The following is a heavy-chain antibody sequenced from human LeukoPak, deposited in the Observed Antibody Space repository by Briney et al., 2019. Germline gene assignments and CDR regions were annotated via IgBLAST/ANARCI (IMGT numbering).Heavy chain of an antibody. D-gene: IGHD5-18*01. J-gene: IGHJ4*02. CDR3: ARNHGGDTAIDY. V-gene: IGHV4-30-2*01. CDR1: GGSISSGGYY. CDR2: IYHSGST. Sequence: TLSLTCTVSGGSISSGGYYWSWIRQPPGKGLEWIGYIYHSGSTYYNPSLKSRVTISVDRSKNQFSLKLSSVTAADTAVYYCARNHGGDTAIDYWGQGTLVTVSS.